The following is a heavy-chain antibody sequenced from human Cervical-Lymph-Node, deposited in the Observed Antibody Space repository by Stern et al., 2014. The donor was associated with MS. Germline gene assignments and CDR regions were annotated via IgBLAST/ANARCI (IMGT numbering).Heavy chain of an antibody. CDR3: AKDRRGGYNYLYGMDV. Sequence: VQLVESGGGVVQPGTSLRLSCTGSRFTFRSYGIHWVRKAPGKGLEWVSVTSYDGGNRQYADSVKGRFTISRDNSKNTVYLHLNSLRPEDTGVYHCAKDRRGGYNYLYGMDVWGQGTTVTVS. D-gene: IGHD5-18*01. CDR2: TSYDGGNR. CDR1: RFTFRSYG. V-gene: IGHV3-30*18. J-gene: IGHJ6*02.